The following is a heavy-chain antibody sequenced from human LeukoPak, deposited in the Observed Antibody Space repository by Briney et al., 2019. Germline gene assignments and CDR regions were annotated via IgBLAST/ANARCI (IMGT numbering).Heavy chain of an antibody. CDR1: GFTFSSYA. V-gene: IGHV3-23*01. Sequence: GSLRLSCAASGFTFSSYAMSWVRQAPGKGLEWVSAISGSGGSTYYADSVEGRFTISRDNSKNTLYLQMNSLRAEDTAVYYCAKTTARPKLFDPWGQGTLVTVSS. CDR3: AKTTARPKLFDP. J-gene: IGHJ5*02. D-gene: IGHD1-26*01. CDR2: ISGSGGST.